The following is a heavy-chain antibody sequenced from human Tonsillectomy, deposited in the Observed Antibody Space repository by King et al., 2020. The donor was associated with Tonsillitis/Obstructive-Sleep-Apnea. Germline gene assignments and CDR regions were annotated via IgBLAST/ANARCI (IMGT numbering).Heavy chain of an antibody. CDR2: INHSGNT. V-gene: IGHV4-34*01. CDR1: GGPFRGYY. D-gene: IGHD2-8*01. J-gene: IGHJ6*03. Sequence: QVQLQQWGAGLLKPSETLSLTCALYGGPFRGYYWSWIRQPPGKGLEWIGEINHSGNTDYNPSLKSLVTISVDTSKNQFSLKLTSVTAADTAVYFCGTNNGDFYYYMDVWGKGTTVTVSS. CDR3: GTNNGDFYYYMDV.